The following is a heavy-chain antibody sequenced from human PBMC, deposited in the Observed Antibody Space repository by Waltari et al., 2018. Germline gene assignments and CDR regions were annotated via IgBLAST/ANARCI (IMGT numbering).Heavy chain of an antibody. CDR2: INHSGST. V-gene: IGHV4-34*01. J-gene: IGHJ6*03. CDR3: ARNRYYYYMDV. CDR1: GGSFSGHY. Sequence: QVQLQQWGAGLLKPSETLSLSCTVYGGSFSGHYCSWIRQPPGKGLEWIGDINHSGSTNYNPSLKSRVTISVDTSKNQFSLKVSFVTAADTAMYYCARNRYYYYMDVWGKGITVTISS.